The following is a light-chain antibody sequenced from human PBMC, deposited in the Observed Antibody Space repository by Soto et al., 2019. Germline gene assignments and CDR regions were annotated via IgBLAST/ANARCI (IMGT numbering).Light chain of an antibody. CDR3: QSYDTPVYV. CDR2: EVS. CDR1: NSDIGGYNY. J-gene: IGLJ1*01. Sequence: QSALTQPASVSGSPGQSITISCTGTNSDIGGYNYVSWYQHHPGKAPKLMIYEVSNRPSGVSNRFSGSKSGNTASLTISGLQAEDEADYYCQSYDTPVYVFGGGTKLTVL. V-gene: IGLV2-14*01.